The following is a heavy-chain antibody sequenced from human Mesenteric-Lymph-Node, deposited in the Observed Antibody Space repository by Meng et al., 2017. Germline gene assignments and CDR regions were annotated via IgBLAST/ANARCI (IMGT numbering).Heavy chain of an antibody. CDR3: ARGWVTTVTTLDY. CDR1: GFTFSDYY. J-gene: IGHJ4*02. D-gene: IGHD4-17*01. Sequence: GESLKISCAASGFTFSDYYMSWIRQAPGKGLEWVSYISSSGSTIYYADSVKGRFTISRDNAKNSLYLQMNSLRAEDTAVYYCARGWVTTVTTLDYWGQGTLVTVSS. CDR2: ISSSGSTI. V-gene: IGHV3-11*04.